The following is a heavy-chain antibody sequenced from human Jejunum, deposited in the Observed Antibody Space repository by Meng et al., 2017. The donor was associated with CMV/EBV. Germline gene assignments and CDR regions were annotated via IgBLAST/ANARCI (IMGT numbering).Heavy chain of an antibody. Sequence: VSSNYMSWVRQAPGKGLEWVSVIYSGGSTYYADSVKGRFTVSRDNDQNTLHLQMNSLRPEDTAVYYCATAYYYDRNGYYPVFDIWGQGTMVTVSS. CDR3: ATAYYYDRNGYYPVFDI. V-gene: IGHV3-66*02. J-gene: IGHJ3*02. CDR1: VSSNY. CDR2: IYSGGST. D-gene: IGHD3-22*01.